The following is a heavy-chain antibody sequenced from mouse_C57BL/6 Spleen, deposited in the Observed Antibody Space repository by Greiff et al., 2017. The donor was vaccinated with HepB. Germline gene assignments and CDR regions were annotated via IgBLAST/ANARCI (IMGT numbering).Heavy chain of an antibody. D-gene: IGHD1-1*01. J-gene: IGHJ3*01. V-gene: IGHV5-17*01. CDR3: ARGGRGSSPAWFAY. CDR1: GFTFSDYG. Sequence: DVKLVESGGGLVKPGGSLKLSCAASGFTFSDYGMHWVRQAPEKGLEWVAYISSGSSTIYYADTVKGRFTISRDNAKNTLFLQMTSLRSEDTAMYYCARGGRGSSPAWFAYWGQGTLVTVSA. CDR2: ISSGSSTI.